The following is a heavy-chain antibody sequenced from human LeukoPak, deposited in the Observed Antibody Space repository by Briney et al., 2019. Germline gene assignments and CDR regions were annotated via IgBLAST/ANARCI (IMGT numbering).Heavy chain of an antibody. CDR2: IYPRDGST. J-gene: IGHJ4*02. V-gene: IGHV1-46*01. Sequence: ASVTVSCKASGYTFTSNYIHWVRQAPGQGLEWMGMIYPRDGSTSYAQKFQGRVTVTRDTSTSTVHMELSGLRSEDTAVYYCARDQEGFDYWGQGTLVTVSS. CDR1: GYTFTSNY. CDR3: ARDQEGFDY.